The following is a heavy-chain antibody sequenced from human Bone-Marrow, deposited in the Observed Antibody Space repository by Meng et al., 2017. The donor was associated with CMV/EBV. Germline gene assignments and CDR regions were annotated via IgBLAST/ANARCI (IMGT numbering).Heavy chain of an antibody. CDR1: GYIFSTYY. D-gene: IGHD3-10*01. Sequence: ASVKVSCKASGYIFSTYYMQWVRQAPGQGLEWMGIINPSGDSTRYAQKFQGRVTMTRDTSISTAYMELSRLRSDDTAVYYCAREGIEDGFGEEMGFDPWGQGTLVTVSS. V-gene: IGHV1-46*01. CDR3: AREGIEDGFGEEMGFDP. CDR2: INPSGDST. J-gene: IGHJ5*02.